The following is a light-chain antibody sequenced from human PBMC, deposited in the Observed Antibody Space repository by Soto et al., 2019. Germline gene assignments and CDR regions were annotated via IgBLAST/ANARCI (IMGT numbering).Light chain of an antibody. CDR3: QQRSKWPT. V-gene: IGKV3-11*01. CDR2: DAS. CDR1: QSVGSY. Sequence: VLTQSPSTLSLSPGERATLSCWASQSVGSYLAWYQQKPGQAPRLPIYDASNRATGIPARFSGRGSGTDFPLTISSLEPEDFAIYYCQQRSKWPTFGGGTKVDIK. J-gene: IGKJ4*01.